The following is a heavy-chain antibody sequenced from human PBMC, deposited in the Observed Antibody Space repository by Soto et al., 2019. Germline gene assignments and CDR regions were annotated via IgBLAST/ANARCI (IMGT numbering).Heavy chain of an antibody. J-gene: IGHJ5*02. V-gene: IGHV1-2*02. CDR1: GHSFTAYY. D-gene: IGHD6-19*01. CDR3: ATTVAANNWFDP. CDR2: VNPNNGVT. Sequence: ASVKVSCKASGHSFTAYYMHWVRQAPGQGLEWMGWVNPNNGVTNYAQKFQGRVTMTRDTYISTAYMELSRLRSDDTAVYYCATTVAANNWFDPWGQGTLVTVSS.